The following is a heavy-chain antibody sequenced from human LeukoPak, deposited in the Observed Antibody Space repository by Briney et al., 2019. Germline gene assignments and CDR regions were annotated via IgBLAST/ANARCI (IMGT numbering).Heavy chain of an antibody. CDR1: GFTFSSHG. V-gene: IGHV3-30*02. CDR3: ARYCSGGSCHYAPFDP. Sequence: GGSLRLSCAASGFTFSSHGMHWVRQAPGKGLEWVAFIRYDGSNKYYADSVKGRFTISRDNAKNSLYLQLNSLRAEDTAVYYCARYCSGGSCHYAPFDPWGQGTLVTVSS. CDR2: IRYDGSNK. D-gene: IGHD2-15*01. J-gene: IGHJ5*02.